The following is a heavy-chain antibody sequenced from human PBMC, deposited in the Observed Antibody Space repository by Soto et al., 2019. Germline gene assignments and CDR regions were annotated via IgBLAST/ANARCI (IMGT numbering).Heavy chain of an antibody. V-gene: IGHV3-11*01. J-gene: IGHJ5*02. D-gene: IGHD1-26*01. CDR3: ARKGPRGARPNH. CDR1: GFTFRDYD. Sequence: QVQLVESGGGLVRPGGSLRLSCAASGFTFRDYDMSWIRQAPGKGLEWVSCISSSGTVTYYADSVKGRFTISRDNAKNSLYVEMNSLRVEDTAVYYCARKGPRGARPNHWGQGTLVTVSS. CDR2: ISSSGTVT.